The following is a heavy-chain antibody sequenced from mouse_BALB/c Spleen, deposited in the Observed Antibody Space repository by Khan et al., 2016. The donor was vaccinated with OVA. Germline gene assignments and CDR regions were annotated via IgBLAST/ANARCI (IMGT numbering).Heavy chain of an antibody. V-gene: IGHV9-4*02. Sequence: QIQLVQSGPELKKPGETVRISCKASGYTFTTAGIQWVQKMPGKGLKWIGWINTHSGVPKYAEDFKGRVAFSLEISVNTAYLQITNLKNEDTAPYFGARGGAAYDRDDGGGMEYWGQGTSVTVAS. CDR1: GYTFTTAG. J-gene: IGHJ4*01. CDR2: INTHSGVP. D-gene: IGHD2-14*01. CDR3: ARGGAAYDRDDGGGMEY.